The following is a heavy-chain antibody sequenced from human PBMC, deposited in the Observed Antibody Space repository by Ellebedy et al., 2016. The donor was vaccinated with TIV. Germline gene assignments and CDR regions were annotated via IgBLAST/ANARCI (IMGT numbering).Heavy chain of an antibody. CDR2: ISVNTGDT. Sequence: ASVKVSCXASGGTFRSYVFSWVRQAPGQGLEWMGGISVNTGDTNYAQKVQGRVTMTTDASTSTAYMELRSLRSDDTAVYYCTRDLYSDSGSPSDIWGQGTLVTVSS. CDR3: TRDLYSDSGSPSDI. CDR1: GGTFRSYV. D-gene: IGHD4-11*01. J-gene: IGHJ4*02. V-gene: IGHV1-18*01.